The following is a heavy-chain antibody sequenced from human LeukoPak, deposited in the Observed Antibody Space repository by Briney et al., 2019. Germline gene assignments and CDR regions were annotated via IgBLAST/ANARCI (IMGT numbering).Heavy chain of an antibody. J-gene: IGHJ4*02. Sequence: GASVKVSCKASGYTFTGYYMHWVRQAPGQGLEWMGWINPNSGGTNYAQEFQGRVTMTRDTSISTAYMELSRLRSDDTAVYYCARGIFYDSSGYYSLGLDYWGQGTLVTVSS. CDR1: GYTFTGYY. V-gene: IGHV1-2*02. D-gene: IGHD3-22*01. CDR2: INPNSGGT. CDR3: ARGIFYDSSGYYSLGLDY.